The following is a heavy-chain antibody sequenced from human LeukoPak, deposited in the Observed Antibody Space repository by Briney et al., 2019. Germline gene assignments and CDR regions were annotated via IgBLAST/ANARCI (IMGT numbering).Heavy chain of an antibody. J-gene: IGHJ4*02. Sequence: PSETLSLTCTVSGGSISSSSYYWNWLRQPPGKGLEWIGYIYYSGTTNYNPSLKSRVTISVDTSKNQFSLKLSSVTAADTAVYYCARGWYSSSWYKDHRFDYWGQGTLVTVSS. CDR2: IYYSGTT. V-gene: IGHV4-61*01. CDR3: ARGWYSSSWYKDHRFDY. CDR1: GGSISSSSYY. D-gene: IGHD6-13*01.